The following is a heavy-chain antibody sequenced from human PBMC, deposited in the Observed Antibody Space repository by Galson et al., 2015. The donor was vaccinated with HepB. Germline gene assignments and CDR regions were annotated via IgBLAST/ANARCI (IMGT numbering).Heavy chain of an antibody. Sequence: SLRLSCAASKFTFSTCSMNWVRQAPGKGLEWIAYISGDSNTIFYADSVKGRFTISRDNAKNSLYLRINSLRAEDTAVYYCARDLFRTGVATVTAGAFDVWGQGTMVTVSS. CDR3: ARDLFRTGVATVTAGAFDV. CDR1: KFTFSTCS. J-gene: IGHJ3*01. D-gene: IGHD3-3*01. CDR2: ISGDSNTI. V-gene: IGHV3-48*04.